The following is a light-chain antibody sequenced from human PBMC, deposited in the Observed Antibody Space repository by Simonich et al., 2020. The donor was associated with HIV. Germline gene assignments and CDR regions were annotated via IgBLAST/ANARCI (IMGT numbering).Light chain of an antibody. Sequence: QSALTQPASVSGSPGQSITISCTGTTSDIGGYNSVSWYQQHPGKAPKLMIYDVAKRPSGVAKRFSGSKSFNTASLTISGLQAEDEADYYCSSYTSRSTWVFGRGTRLTVL. J-gene: IGLJ3*02. CDR1: TSDIGGYNS. CDR3: SSYTSRSTWV. V-gene: IGLV2-14*01. CDR2: DVA.